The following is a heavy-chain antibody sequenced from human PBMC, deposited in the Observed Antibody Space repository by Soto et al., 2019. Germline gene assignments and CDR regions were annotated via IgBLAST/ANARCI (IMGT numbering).Heavy chain of an antibody. CDR1: GYTFTGCY. J-gene: IGHJ6*02. D-gene: IGHD3-9*01. CDR3: ARDKRPLYDILTGYAYYYYYGMDV. Sequence: ASEKVSSSAAGYTFTGCYMHSVRHTPGQSLERRGRINPNSGGTNYAQKIQGRVTMPRDTSISTAYMELSRLGSDDTAVYYCARDKRPLYDILTGYAYYYYYGMDVWGQGSTVTAP. CDR2: INPNSGGT. V-gene: IGHV1-2*06.